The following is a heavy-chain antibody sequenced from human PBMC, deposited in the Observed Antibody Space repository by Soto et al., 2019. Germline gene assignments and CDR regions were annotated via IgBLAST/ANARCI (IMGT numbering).Heavy chain of an antibody. J-gene: IGHJ4*02. CDR1: GFTFSSYG. D-gene: IGHD3-3*01. CDR3: AKDSGYDFWTGYYTLSHYFDY. V-gene: IGHV3-30*18. Sequence: GGSLRLSCAASGFTFSSYGMHWVRQAPGKGLEWVALISYDGSNKYYADSVKGRFTISRDNSKNTLYLQMNSLRAEDTAVYYCAKDSGYDFWTGYYTLSHYFDYWAQGTLVTVSS. CDR2: ISYDGSNK.